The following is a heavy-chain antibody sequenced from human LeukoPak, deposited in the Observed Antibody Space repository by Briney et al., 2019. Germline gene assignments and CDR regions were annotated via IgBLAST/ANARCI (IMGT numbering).Heavy chain of an antibody. D-gene: IGHD2-2*01. J-gene: IGHJ4*02. CDR1: GFTFDDYA. Sequence: PGGSLGLSCAASGFTFDDYAMHWVRQAPGKALEWVSLISGDGGSTYYADSVKGRFTISRDNSKNSLYLQMNSLRTEDTALYNCAKDITQPGYCSSTSCYAVDYWGQGTLVTVSS. CDR2: ISGDGGST. V-gene: IGHV3-43*02. CDR3: AKDITQPGYCSSTSCYAVDY.